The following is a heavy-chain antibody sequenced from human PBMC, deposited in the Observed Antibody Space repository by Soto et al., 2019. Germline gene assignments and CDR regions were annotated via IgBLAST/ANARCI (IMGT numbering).Heavy chain of an antibody. CDR3: ARGYDRKYNWFDP. V-gene: IGHV1-2*04. D-gene: IGHD2-2*01. Sequence: GASVKVSCKASGYTFTGYYMHWVRQAPGQGLEWMGWINPNSGGTNYAQKFQGWVTMTRDTSISTAYMELSRLRSDDTAVYYCARGYDRKYNWFDPWGQGTLVTVSS. CDR2: INPNSGGT. CDR1: GYTFTGYY. J-gene: IGHJ5*02.